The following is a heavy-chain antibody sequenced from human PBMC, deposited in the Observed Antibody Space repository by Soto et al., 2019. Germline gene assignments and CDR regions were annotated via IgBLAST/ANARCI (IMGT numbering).Heavy chain of an antibody. CDR3: ARQYYNFWSGSYTGSSYFDF. D-gene: IGHD3-3*01. CDR1: GYSFSDYW. V-gene: IGHV5-51*01. J-gene: IGHJ2*01. CDR2: IYPSDSDT. Sequence: GEPLKISCQGSGYSFSDYWIGWVRQMPGKGLEWMGIIYPSDSDTKYSPSFQGHVTFSVDTSISTAFLQWNSLKASDTAIYYCARQYYNFWSGSYTGSSYFDFWGRGTLVTVSS.